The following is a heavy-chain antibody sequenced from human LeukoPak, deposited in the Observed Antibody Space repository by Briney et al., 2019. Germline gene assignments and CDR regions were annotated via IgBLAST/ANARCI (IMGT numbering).Heavy chain of an antibody. D-gene: IGHD3-3*01. V-gene: IGHV1-24*01. CDR1: GYTLTELS. J-gene: IGHJ4*02. CDR2: FDPEDGET. CDR3: AKVPYDFWSGSPRGADY. Sequence: ASVKVSCKVSGYTLTELSMHWVRQAPGKGLEWMGGFDPEDGETIYAQKFQGRVTMTEDTSTDTAYMELSSLRAEDTAVYYCAKVPYDFWSGSPRGADYWGQGTLVTVSS.